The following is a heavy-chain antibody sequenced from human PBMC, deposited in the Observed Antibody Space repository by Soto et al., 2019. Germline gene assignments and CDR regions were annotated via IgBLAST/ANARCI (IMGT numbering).Heavy chain of an antibody. Sequence: QVQLQQWGAGLLKPSETLSLTCAVYGGSFSGYYWNWIRQPPGKGLEWIGEINHSGSTNYNPSLTSRVHLSEDTSKNQFSLKLSSVTAADTAVYYCARGWGRIFDYWGQGTLVTVSS. CDR3: ARGWGRIFDY. J-gene: IGHJ4*02. CDR1: GGSFSGYY. CDR2: INHSGST. V-gene: IGHV4-34*01. D-gene: IGHD7-27*01.